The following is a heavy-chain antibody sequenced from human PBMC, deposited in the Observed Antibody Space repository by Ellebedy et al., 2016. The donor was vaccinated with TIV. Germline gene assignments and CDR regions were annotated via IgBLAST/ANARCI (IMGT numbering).Heavy chain of an antibody. D-gene: IGHD3-22*01. Sequence: ASVKVSCKASGYTFTSYYMHWVRQAPGQGLEWMGWISAYNGNTNYAQKLQGRVTMTTDTSTSTAYMELRSLRSDDTAVYYCASGDYYEVSPHLPDWGQGTLVTVSS. J-gene: IGHJ4*02. CDR2: ISAYNGNT. V-gene: IGHV1-18*04. CDR3: ASGDYYEVSPHLPD. CDR1: GYTFTSYY.